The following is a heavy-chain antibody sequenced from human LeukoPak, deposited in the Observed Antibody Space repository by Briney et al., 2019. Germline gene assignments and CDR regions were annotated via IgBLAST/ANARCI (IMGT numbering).Heavy chain of an antibody. CDR1: GFTFSSYG. J-gene: IGHJ4*02. Sequence: GGSLRLSCAASGFTFSSYGMSWVRQAPGKGLEWVSAISGSGGSTYYADSVKGRFTISRDNSKNTLYLQMNSLRAEDTAVYYWAKDLRLIAVADYLFDYWGQGTLVTVSS. CDR3: AKDLRLIAVADYLFDY. D-gene: IGHD6-19*01. V-gene: IGHV3-23*01. CDR2: ISGSGGST.